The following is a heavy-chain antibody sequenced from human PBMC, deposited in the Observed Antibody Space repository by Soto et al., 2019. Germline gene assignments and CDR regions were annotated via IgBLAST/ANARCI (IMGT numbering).Heavy chain of an antibody. V-gene: IGHV5-51*02. CDR2: IYPGDPDT. CDR3: ARQGIAVAGDYYYGMDV. J-gene: IGHJ6*02. CDR1: GYSFTRYW. Sequence: GETLKISWKGSGYSFTRYWYGWVRQMPGKSLESMGIIYPGDPDTRYSPSFQGQVTISADKSISTAYLQWSSLKASDTAMYYCARQGIAVAGDYYYGMDVWGQGTTVTVSS. D-gene: IGHD6-19*01.